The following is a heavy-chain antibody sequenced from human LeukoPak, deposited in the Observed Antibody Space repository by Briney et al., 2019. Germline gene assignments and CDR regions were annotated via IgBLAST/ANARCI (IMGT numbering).Heavy chain of an antibody. Sequence: GGSLRLSCAASGFTFSSYAMSCVRQAPGKGLEWVSAISGSGGSTYYADSVKGRFTISRDNSKNTLYLQMNSLRAEDTAVYYCASTTVTTIFVPWGQGTLVSVSS. J-gene: IGHJ5*02. D-gene: IGHD4-11*01. CDR2: ISGSGGST. CDR1: GFTFSSYA. V-gene: IGHV3-23*01. CDR3: ASTTVTTIFVP.